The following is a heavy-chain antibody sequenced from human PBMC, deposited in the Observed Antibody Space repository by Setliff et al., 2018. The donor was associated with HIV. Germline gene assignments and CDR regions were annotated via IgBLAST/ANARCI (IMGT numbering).Heavy chain of an antibody. CDR1: GVTFNNFR. CDR2: VIPALGIP. D-gene: IGHD1-26*01. CDR3: ASGGGREALRATAQLPHS. Sequence: SVMVSCKASGVTFNNFRINWIRQAPGQGLEWVGGVIPALGIPNYAQKLQGRVTITAAKYTDTAYMELNNLRFEDTAIYYCASGGGREALRATAQLPHSWGQGTLVTVSS. V-gene: IGHV1-69*10. J-gene: IGHJ4*02.